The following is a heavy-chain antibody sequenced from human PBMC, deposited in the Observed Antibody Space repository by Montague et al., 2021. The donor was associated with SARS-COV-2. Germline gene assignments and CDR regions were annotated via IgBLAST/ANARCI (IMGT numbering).Heavy chain of an antibody. D-gene: IGHD6-25*01. CDR1: GASLSDQRW. V-gene: IGHV4-4*02. CDR2: THHGGSA. Sequence: SETLSLTCSVSGASLSDQRWWDWVRLTPGKGLEWLAETHHGGSANYNLALRGRVAIARDESKNQFFLTMTSMSAADTGFYYCASRRGVPAAGRPFDLWGQGTLVTVSS. CDR3: ASRRGVPAAGRPFDL. J-gene: IGHJ4*02.